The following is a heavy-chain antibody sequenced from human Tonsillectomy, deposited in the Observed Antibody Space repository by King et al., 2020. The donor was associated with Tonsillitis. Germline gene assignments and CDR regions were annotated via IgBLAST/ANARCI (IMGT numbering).Heavy chain of an antibody. D-gene: IGHD2-8*02. CDR3: ARLKGSGTGAVS. V-gene: IGHV5-51*01. CDR2: IYPRDSDT. CDR1: GYAFTTYW. J-gene: IGHJ5*02. Sequence: QLVQSGAEVKKPGESLKISCQGSGYAFTTYWIGWVRQMPGKGLEWMGIIYPRDSDTRLSPSFQGQVTVSADKSISTAYLQWSSLKPSDTAFYYCARLKGSGTGAVSWGQGTLLTVSS.